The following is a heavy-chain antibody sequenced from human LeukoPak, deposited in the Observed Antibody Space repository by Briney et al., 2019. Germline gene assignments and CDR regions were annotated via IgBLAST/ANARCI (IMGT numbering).Heavy chain of an antibody. Sequence: ASVKVSCKASGYTFTSYDINWVRQATGQGLEWMGWMNPNSGNTGYAQKFQGRVTMTRNTSISTAYMELSSLRSEDTAVYYCASGGYCSSTSCTFFDYWGQGTLVTVSS. D-gene: IGHD2-2*01. CDR2: MNPNSGNT. J-gene: IGHJ4*02. V-gene: IGHV1-8*01. CDR1: GYTFTSYD. CDR3: ASGGYCSSTSCTFFDY.